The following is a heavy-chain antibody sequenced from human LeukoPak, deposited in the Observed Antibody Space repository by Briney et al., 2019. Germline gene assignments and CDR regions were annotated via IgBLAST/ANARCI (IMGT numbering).Heavy chain of an antibody. J-gene: IGHJ5*02. D-gene: IGHD6-19*01. V-gene: IGHV1-8*01. CDR3: ARDPAPRRTVAGSRGFDP. CDR2: MNPNSGNT. Sequence: ASVKVACKASGYTFTSYDINWVRQATGQGLEWMGWMNPNSGNTGYAQKFQGRVTMTRNTSISTAYMELSSLRSEDTAVYYCARDPAPRRTVAGSRGFDPWGQGTLVTVSS. CDR1: GYTFTSYD.